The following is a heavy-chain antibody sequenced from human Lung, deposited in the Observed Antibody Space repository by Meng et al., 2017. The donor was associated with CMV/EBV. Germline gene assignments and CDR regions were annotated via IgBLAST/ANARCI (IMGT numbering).Heavy chain of an antibody. CDR1: GLTVETNY. CDR2: IYSAGNT. CDR3: ARDLVVPAAIQYYYHNYGMDV. V-gene: IGHV3-66*02. D-gene: IGHD2-2*01. J-gene: IGHJ6*02. Sequence: ESXKISXAASGLTVETNYMSWVRQAPGKGLEWVSNIYSAGNTYYADSVKGRFTISRDNSKNTLSLQMNSLRVEDTAVYYCARDLVVPAAIQYYYHNYGMDVWGQGXTVTVSS.